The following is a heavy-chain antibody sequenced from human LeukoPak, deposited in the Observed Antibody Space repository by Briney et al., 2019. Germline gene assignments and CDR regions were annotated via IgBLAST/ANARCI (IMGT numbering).Heavy chain of an antibody. Sequence: ASVKVSCKASGYTFTGYYMHWVRQAPGQGLEWMGWINPNSGGTNYAQKFQGRVTMTRDTSISTAYMELSRLRSDDTAVYYCARDPLFDGPAAYYYYMDVWGKGTTVTVSS. CDR1: GYTFTGYY. CDR3: ARDPLFDGPAAYYYYMDV. V-gene: IGHV1-2*02. D-gene: IGHD2-2*01. J-gene: IGHJ6*03. CDR2: INPNSGGT.